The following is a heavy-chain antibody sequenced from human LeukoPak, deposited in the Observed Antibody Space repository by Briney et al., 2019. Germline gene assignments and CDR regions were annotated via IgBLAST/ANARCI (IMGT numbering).Heavy chain of an antibody. Sequence: ASVKVSCKASGYTFISYGISWVRQAPGQGLEWMGWISAYNGNTNYVQKLQGRVTMTTDTSTSTAYMELRSLRSDDTAVYYCAREGYSYGSDGMDVWGQGTTVTVSS. CDR2: ISAYNGNT. V-gene: IGHV1-18*01. D-gene: IGHD5-18*01. CDR3: AREGYSYGSDGMDV. J-gene: IGHJ6*02. CDR1: GYTFISYG.